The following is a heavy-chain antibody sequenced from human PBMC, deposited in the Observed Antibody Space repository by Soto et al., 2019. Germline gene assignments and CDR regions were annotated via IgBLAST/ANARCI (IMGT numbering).Heavy chain of an antibody. CDR3: ARDSVDIVLVPAATRQARAFDI. V-gene: IGHV4-31*03. CDR1: GGSISSGGYY. Sequence: QVQLQESGPGLVKPSQTLSLTCTVSGGSISSGGYYWSWIRQHPGKGLEWIGYIYYSGSTYYNPSPQSRVTISVDTSKSQFSLKLRSVTAADTAVYYCARDSVDIVLVPAATRQARAFDIWGQGTMVTVSS. J-gene: IGHJ3*02. D-gene: IGHD2-2*03. CDR2: IYYSGST.